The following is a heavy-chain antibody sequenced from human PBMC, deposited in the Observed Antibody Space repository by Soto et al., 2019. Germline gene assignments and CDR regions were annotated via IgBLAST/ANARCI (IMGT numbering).Heavy chain of an antibody. J-gene: IGHJ5*02. V-gene: IGHV4-39*01. D-gene: IGHD6-13*01. CDR1: GDSLSSSSYF. Sequence: QLQLQESGPGLVKPSETLSLTCTVSGDSLSSSSYFWGWIRQPPGKGLEWIGSIYYSGNTYSNPSLKSRVTISVDTSKIQFSLKLTSVTAADTAVYYCARSSGSTWPRVWFDPWGQGTLVTVSS. CDR3: ARSSGSTWPRVWFDP. CDR2: IYYSGNT.